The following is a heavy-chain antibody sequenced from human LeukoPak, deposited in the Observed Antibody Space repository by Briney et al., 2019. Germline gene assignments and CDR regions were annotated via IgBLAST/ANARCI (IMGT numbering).Heavy chain of an antibody. J-gene: IGHJ4*02. CDR2: FYHRGS. CDR1: GYSISSEDY. V-gene: IGHV4-38-2*02. CDR3: ARDRGSYRFDY. Sequence: SETLSLTCTVSGYSISSEDYWGWIRQTPGKGLEWIGSFYHRGSYYNPSLKSRITILLDMSKNQFSLKLSSVTAADTAVYYCARDRGSYRFDYWGQGTLVTVSS. D-gene: IGHD1-26*01.